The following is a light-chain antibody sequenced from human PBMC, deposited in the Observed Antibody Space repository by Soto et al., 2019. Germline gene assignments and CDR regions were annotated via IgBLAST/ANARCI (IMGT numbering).Light chain of an antibody. J-gene: IGKJ4*01. CDR2: AAS. CDR1: QSISSY. CDR3: QQSYITPPLT. V-gene: IGKV1-39*01. Sequence: DIPMTQSPSSLSASVGDRVTITCRASQSISSYLNWYQQKPGKAPKLLIYAASSLQSGVPSRFSGCGSGTDFTLTISSLQPEDFATYYCQQSYITPPLTFGGGTKVEIK.